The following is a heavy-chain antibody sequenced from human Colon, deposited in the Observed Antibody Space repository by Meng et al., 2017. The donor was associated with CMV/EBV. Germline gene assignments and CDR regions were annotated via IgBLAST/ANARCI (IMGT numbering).Heavy chain of an antibody. V-gene: IGHV3-11*04. CDR3: AREYGPRDVNKGGYSH. CDR1: GFSFSDYY. D-gene: IGHD5-24*01. J-gene: IGHJ4*02. Sequence: GESLKISCVTSGFSFSDYYMNWIRQSPGKGLEWVSFISNSGRTIYYADAVRGRFTISRDNAKSSLYLQIDRLRVEDTAVYYCAREYGPRDVNKGGYSHWGQGTLVTVSS. CDR2: ISNSGRTI.